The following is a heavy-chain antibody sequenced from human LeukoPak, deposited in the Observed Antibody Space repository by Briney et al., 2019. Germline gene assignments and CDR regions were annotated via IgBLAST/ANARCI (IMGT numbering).Heavy chain of an antibody. D-gene: IGHD4-23*01. CDR3: ARREPHGDYGGKIRYYYYMDV. J-gene: IGHJ6*03. V-gene: IGHV4-34*01. Sequence: SETLSLTCAVYGGSFSGYYWSWFRQPPGKGLEWIGEINHSGSTNYNPSLKSRVTISVDTSKNQFSLKLSSVTAADTAMYYCARREPHGDYGGKIRYYYYMDVWGKGTTITISS. CDR1: GGSFSGYY. CDR2: INHSGST.